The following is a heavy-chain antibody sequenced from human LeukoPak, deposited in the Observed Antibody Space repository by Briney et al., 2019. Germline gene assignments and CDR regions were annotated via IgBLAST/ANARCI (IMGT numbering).Heavy chain of an antibody. V-gene: IGHV3-21*01. CDR2: ISSSSSYI. J-gene: IGHJ4*02. D-gene: IGHD3-22*01. Sequence: GGSLRLSSAASGFTFSSYGMSSVRQAPGKGLEWVSFISSSSSYIYYADSVKGRFTTSRDNAKNSLYLQMNSLRAEDTAVYYCARDLRSSGYYAFDYWGQGTLVTVSS. CDR1: GFTFSSYG. CDR3: ARDLRSSGYYAFDY.